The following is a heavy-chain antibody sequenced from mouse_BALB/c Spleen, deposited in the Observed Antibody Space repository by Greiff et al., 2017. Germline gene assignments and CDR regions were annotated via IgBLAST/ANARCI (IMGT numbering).Heavy chain of an antibody. J-gene: IGHJ3*01. CDR2: INSNGGST. V-gene: IGHV5-6-3*01. Sequence: EVQLVESGGGLVQPGGSLKLSCAASGFTFSSYGMSWVRQTPDKRLELVATINSNGGSTYYPDSVKGRFTISRDNAKNTLYLQMSSLKSEDTAMYYCARNYGNSAWFAYWGQGTLVTVSA. CDR1: GFTFSSYG. D-gene: IGHD2-1*01. CDR3: ARNYGNSAWFAY.